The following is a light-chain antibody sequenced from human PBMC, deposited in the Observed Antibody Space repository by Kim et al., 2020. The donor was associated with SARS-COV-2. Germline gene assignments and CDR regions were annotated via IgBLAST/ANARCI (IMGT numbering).Light chain of an antibody. J-gene: IGLJ3*02. CDR1: TGAVTTGHY. Sequence: PGGTATLPCGSSTGAVTTGHYPFWLQQTSGQAPRTLIYDATTKHSWTPARFSGSLLGGKAALTLSGAQAEDEAHYYCLLTYGGEGVFGGGTQLTVL. V-gene: IGLV7-46*01. CDR3: LLTYGGEGV. CDR2: DAT.